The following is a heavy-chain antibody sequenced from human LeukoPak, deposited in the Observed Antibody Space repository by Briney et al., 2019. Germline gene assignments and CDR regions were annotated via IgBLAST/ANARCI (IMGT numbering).Heavy chain of an antibody. Sequence: PSETLSLTCAVYGGSFSGYYWSWIRQPPGKGLECIGEINHSGSTNYNPSLKSRVTISVDTSKNQFSLKLSSVTAADTAVYYCARVPYDYGDYVDPLWGQGTLVTVSS. CDR1: GGSFSGYY. CDR2: INHSGST. V-gene: IGHV4-34*01. J-gene: IGHJ4*02. CDR3: ARVPYDYGDYVDPL. D-gene: IGHD4-17*01.